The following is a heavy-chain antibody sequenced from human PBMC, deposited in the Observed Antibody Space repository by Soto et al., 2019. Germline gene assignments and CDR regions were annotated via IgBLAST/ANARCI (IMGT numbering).Heavy chain of an antibody. CDR1: GFPFSTYW. J-gene: IGHJ3*02. CDR2: IKEDGTEK. Sequence: EVQLVESGGGLVQPGGSLRLSCAACGFPFSTYWMTWVRQAPGKGLEWVANIKEDGTEKYYVDSVKGRFTISRDNAENSLYLQMNSLRAEDTAVYYCARHHIFAEGAFDIWGQGTMVTVSS. CDR3: ARHHIFAEGAFDI. V-gene: IGHV3-7*01. D-gene: IGHD3-3*02.